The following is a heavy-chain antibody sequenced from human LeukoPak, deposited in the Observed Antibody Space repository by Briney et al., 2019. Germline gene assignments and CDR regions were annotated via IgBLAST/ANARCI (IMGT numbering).Heavy chain of an antibody. V-gene: IGHV4-39*01. D-gene: IGHD4-23*01. CDR3: ARHLPHGDGDKRGFEY. Sequence: SETLSLTCTVFGDSISSSGYSWGCFRHPPGRGLEWVASIDDSGSTYPNPSLRSRAPISIDTPQSKVSLTLRSVSGSDTAVYFCARHLPHGDGDKRGFEYWGQGTLVTVSS. CDR1: GDSISSSGYS. J-gene: IGHJ4*02. CDR2: IDDSGST.